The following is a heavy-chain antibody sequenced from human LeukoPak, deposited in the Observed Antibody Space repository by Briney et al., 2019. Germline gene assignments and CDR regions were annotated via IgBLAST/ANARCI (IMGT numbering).Heavy chain of an antibody. J-gene: IGHJ3*02. CDR3: ARDYSSGWYAFDI. Sequence: PGGSLRLSCAASGFTFSSYWMSWVRQAPGKGLEWVANIKQDGSEKYYVDSVKGRFTISRDNAKNSLYLQMNSLRAEDTAVYYCARDYSSGWYAFDIWGQGTMVTVSS. CDR1: GFTFSSYW. V-gene: IGHV3-7*01. CDR2: IKQDGSEK. D-gene: IGHD6-19*01.